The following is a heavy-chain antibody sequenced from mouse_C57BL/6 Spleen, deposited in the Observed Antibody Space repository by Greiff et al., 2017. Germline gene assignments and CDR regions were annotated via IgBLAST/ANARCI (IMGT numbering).Heavy chain of an antibody. CDR1: GFNIKDDY. CDR3: TTSFASYYGFAY. CDR2: IDPENGDT. J-gene: IGHJ3*01. Sequence: VQLQQSGAELVRPGASVKLSCTASGFNIKDDYMHWVKQRPEQGLEWIGWIDPENGDTEYASKFQGKATITADTSSNTAYLQLSSLTSEDTAVYYCTTSFASYYGFAYWGQGTLVTVSA. D-gene: IGHD2-12*01. V-gene: IGHV14-4*01.